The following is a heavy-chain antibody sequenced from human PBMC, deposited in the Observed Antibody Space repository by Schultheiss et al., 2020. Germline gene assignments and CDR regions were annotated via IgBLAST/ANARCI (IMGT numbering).Heavy chain of an antibody. CDR3: AHTITMVRGVISGWFDP. V-gene: IGHV2-5*01. D-gene: IGHD3-10*01. CDR1: GFSLSTSGVG. CDR2: IYWNDDK. Sequence: SGPTLVKPTQTLTLTCTFSGFSLSTSGVGVGWIRQPPGKALEWLALIYWNDDKRYSPSLKSRLTITKDTSKNQVVLTMTNMDPVDTATYYCAHTITMVRGVISGWFDPWGQGTLVTVSS. J-gene: IGHJ5*02.